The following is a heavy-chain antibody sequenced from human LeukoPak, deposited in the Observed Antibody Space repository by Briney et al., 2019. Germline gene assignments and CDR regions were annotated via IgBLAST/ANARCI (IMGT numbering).Heavy chain of an antibody. V-gene: IGHV4-30-2*01. CDR1: GGSISSGGYS. J-gene: IGHJ6*04. Sequence: PSETLSLTCAVSGGSISSGGYSWSWIRQPPGKGLEWIGYIYHSGSTCYNPSLKSRVTISVDRSKNQFSLKLSSVTAADTAVYYCARGRGQWGSSWSTYYYYGMDVWGKGTTVTVSS. CDR3: ARGRGQWGSSWSTYYYYGMDV. CDR2: IYHSGST. D-gene: IGHD6-13*01.